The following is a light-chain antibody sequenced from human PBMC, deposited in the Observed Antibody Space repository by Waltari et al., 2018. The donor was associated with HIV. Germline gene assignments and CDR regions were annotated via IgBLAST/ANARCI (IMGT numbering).Light chain of an antibody. V-gene: IGKV4-1*01. CDR2: WAS. Sequence: DFVMTQSPDSLTMSLGGRATITCQSSRNVLKVTKNKSYLTWFQQKPGQPTKLLIYWASTRESGVPDRFSGSGSGTNFPLTIISLQAEDVGIYSCQQCFSAPFTFGQGTNLKI. CDR1: RNVLKVTKNKSY. J-gene: IGKJ2*01. CDR3: QQCFSAPFT.